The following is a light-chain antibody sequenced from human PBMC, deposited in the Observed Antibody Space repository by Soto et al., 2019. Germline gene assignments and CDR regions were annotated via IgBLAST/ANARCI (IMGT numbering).Light chain of an antibody. CDR3: SSYGSTSTRYV. Sequence: QSALTQPASVSGSPGQSITISCTGTSSDVGGYNYVSWYPQHPGKAPKLMIYEVSNRPSGVSNRFSGSKSGNTASLTISGLQAEDEADYFCSSYGSTSTRYVFGTGTKVTVL. V-gene: IGLV2-14*01. J-gene: IGLJ1*01. CDR2: EVS. CDR1: SSDVGGYNY.